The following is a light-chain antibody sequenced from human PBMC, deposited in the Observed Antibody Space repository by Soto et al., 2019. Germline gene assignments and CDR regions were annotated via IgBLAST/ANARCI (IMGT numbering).Light chain of an antibody. CDR3: QHYSSNSGT. Sequence: DIQSTQSPSTVSASVVDRVTITFRASQSMSGFLARYQQNPGKAPQLLISDASSLESGVPSRFSGGGSGTAFTLTISSLQPEDFATYYCQHYSSNSGTCGPVTKVDIK. CDR1: QSMSGF. J-gene: IGKJ1*01. CDR2: DAS. V-gene: IGKV1-5*01.